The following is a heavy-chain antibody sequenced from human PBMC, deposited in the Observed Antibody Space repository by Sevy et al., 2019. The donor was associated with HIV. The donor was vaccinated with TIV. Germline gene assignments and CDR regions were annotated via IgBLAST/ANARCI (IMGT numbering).Heavy chain of an antibody. CDR3: AKELAVANYYGMDV. CDR2: ISWNSGSI. CDR1: GFTFDDYA. V-gene: IGHV3-9*01. Sequence: GGSLRLSCAASGFTFDDYAMHWVRQAPGKGLEWVSGISWNSGSIGYADSVKGRFTISRDNAKNSLYLQMNSLRAEDKALYYCAKELAVANYYGMDVWGQGTTVTVSS. J-gene: IGHJ6*02. D-gene: IGHD6-19*01.